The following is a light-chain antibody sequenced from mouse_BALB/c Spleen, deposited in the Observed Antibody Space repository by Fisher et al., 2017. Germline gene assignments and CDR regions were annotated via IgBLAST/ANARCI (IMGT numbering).Light chain of an antibody. Sequence: DIVLTQSPATLSVTPGDRVSLSCRASQSISNYLHWYQQKSHESPRLLIKYASQSISGIPSRFSGSGSGTDFTLKISRVEAEDLGVYYCFQGSHVPRTFGGGTKLEIK. CDR2: YAS. CDR1: QSISNY. V-gene: IGKV5-45*01. J-gene: IGKJ1*01. CDR3: FQGSHVPRT.